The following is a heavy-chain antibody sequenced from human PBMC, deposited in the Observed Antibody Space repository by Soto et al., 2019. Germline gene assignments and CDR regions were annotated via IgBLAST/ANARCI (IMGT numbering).Heavy chain of an antibody. V-gene: IGHV2-5*02. CDR3: AHRHGFSMAFDY. Sequence: QITLKESGPTLVKPTQTLTLTCNFSGFSLSTYGVGVGWIRQPPGKALEWLALIYWDDDTRFSPSLNSRLAITKDTSNSQVVLTITNMDPVDTAAYYCAHRHGFSMAFDYWGPGSLVTVSS. CDR1: GFSLSTYGVG. J-gene: IGHJ4*02. D-gene: IGHD5-12*01. CDR2: IYWDDDT.